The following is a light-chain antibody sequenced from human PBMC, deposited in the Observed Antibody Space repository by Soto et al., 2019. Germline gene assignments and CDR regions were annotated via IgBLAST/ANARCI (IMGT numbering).Light chain of an antibody. CDR2: AND. J-gene: IGLJ3*02. CDR1: RSNIGGNA. V-gene: IGLV1-44*01. Sequence: QSVLTQPPSMSGTPGQRVTISCSGSRSNIGGNAVTWYQQVPGTAPRLLIYANDQRPSGVSDRFSGSKSATSASLAISGLQSEDEADYYCAVWDDGLSGWVFGGGTKLTVL. CDR3: AVWDDGLSGWV.